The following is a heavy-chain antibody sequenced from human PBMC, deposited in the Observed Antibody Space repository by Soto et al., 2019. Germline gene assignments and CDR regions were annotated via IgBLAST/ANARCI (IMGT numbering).Heavy chain of an antibody. D-gene: IGHD2-2*01. CDR3: ARKRGYCSSTSCSLGYYYYYYYMDV. CDR1: GGSFSGYY. V-gene: IGHV4-34*01. Sequence: SETLSLTCAVWGGSFSGYYWSWIRQPPGKGLEWIGEINHSGSTNYNPSLKSRVTISVDTSKNQFSLKLSSVTAADTAVYYCARKRGYCSSTSCSLGYYYYYYYMDVWGKGTTVTVSS. CDR2: INHSGST. J-gene: IGHJ6*03.